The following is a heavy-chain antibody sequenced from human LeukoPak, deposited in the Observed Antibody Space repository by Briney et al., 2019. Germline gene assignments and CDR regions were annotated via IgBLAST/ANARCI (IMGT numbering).Heavy chain of an antibody. V-gene: IGHV1-2*02. Sequence: ASVKVSCKTSGYTFTGYYSHWVRQAPGQGLEWMGWINPKRGDTRYAQNLQGRVTMTTDTSNSTAYMELGDLTSDDTAVYYCARSGGGLGYWGQGTRVTVSS. CDR2: INPKRGDT. CDR3: ARSGGGLGY. CDR1: GYTFTGYY. D-gene: IGHD5-12*01. J-gene: IGHJ4*02.